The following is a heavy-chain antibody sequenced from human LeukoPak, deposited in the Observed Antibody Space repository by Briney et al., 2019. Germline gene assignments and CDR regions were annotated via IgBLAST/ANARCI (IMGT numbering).Heavy chain of an antibody. CDR3: AKDIQLST. J-gene: IGHJ3*01. CDR1: GFTVSSNY. V-gene: IGHV3-23*01. D-gene: IGHD5-24*01. CDR2: IGSSGGST. Sequence: PGGSLRLSCAASGFTVSSNYMSWVRQAPGKGLEWVSLIGSSGGSTYYADSVKGRFTISRDNSKNTLSLQMNSLRVEDTAIYYCAKDIQLSTWGLGTMVTVSS.